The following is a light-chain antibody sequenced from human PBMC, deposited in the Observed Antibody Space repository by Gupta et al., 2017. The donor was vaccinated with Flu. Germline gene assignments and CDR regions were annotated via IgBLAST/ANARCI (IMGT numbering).Light chain of an antibody. CDR1: QGLVNSEEKNL. CDR2: KGS. Sequence: VTVGKPTSNCRSSKQGLVNSEEKNLLSWYQQRPGQAPRRLIYKGSKRESGVPDRFSGSGSGTDFTLNISRVEAEDVGVYYCRQCKSWPYTFGQGTKLEI. J-gene: IGKJ2*01. V-gene: IGKV2-30*01. CDR3: RQCKSWPYT.